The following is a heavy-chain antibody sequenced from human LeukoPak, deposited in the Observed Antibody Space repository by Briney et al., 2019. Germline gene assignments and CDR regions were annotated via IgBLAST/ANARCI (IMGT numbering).Heavy chain of an antibody. CDR1: GGSISSYD. D-gene: IGHD5-24*01. V-gene: IGHV4-59*08. CDR3: ARPTSPRDDLWFDP. Sequence: SETLSLTCTVSGGSISSYDWSWIRQPPGKGLEWIGYIYYSGSTKYNPSLKSRVTISVGTSKNQFSLKLRFVTAADTAVYYCARPTSPRDDLWFDPWGQGTLVTVSS. J-gene: IGHJ5*02. CDR2: IYYSGST.